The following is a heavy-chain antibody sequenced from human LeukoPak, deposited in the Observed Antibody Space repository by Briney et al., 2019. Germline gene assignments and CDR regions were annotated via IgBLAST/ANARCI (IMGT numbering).Heavy chain of an antibody. Sequence: SETLSLTCAVYGGSFSGYYWSWIRQPPGKGLEWIGEINHSGSTNYNPSLKSRVTISVDTSKNQFSLKLSSVTAADTAVYYCAREGYDILTGPQTTYYFDYWGQGTLVTVSS. V-gene: IGHV4-34*01. CDR3: AREGYDILTGPQTTYYFDY. CDR2: INHSGST. J-gene: IGHJ4*02. D-gene: IGHD3-9*01. CDR1: GGSFSGYY.